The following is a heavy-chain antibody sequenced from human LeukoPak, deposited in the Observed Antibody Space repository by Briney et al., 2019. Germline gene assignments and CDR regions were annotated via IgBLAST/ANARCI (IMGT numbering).Heavy chain of an antibody. CDR3: ARGAYYDVLTGYETVDAFDI. D-gene: IGHD3-9*01. CDR1: GFTFSSYV. V-gene: IGHV3-23*01. CDR2: MGRSGDGT. Sequence: PGGSLRLSCAASGFTFSSYVMNWVRQAPGEGLEWVSGMGRSGDGTYYADSVKGRFTISRDNSKNTLYLQMNGLRAEDTAVYYCARGAYYDVLTGYETVDAFDIWGQGTMVTVSS. J-gene: IGHJ3*02.